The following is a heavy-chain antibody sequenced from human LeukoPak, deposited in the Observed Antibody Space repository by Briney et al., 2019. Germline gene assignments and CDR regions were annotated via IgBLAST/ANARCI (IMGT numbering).Heavy chain of an antibody. CDR2: IKQDGSEK. CDR3: ARDGPSDY. V-gene: IGHV3-7*03. CDR1: GFTSSSYW. Sequence: GSLRLSCAASGFTSSSYWMSWVRQAPGKGLEWVANIKQDGSEKYYVDSVKGRFTISRDNAKNSLYLQMNSLRAEDTAVYYCARDGPSDYWGQGTLVTVSS. J-gene: IGHJ4*02.